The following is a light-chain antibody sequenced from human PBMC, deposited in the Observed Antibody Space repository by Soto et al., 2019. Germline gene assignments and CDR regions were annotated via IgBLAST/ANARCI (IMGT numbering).Light chain of an antibody. CDR3: QQSFVWLT. CDR2: DAS. J-gene: IGKJ4*01. Sequence: EFVLTQSPATLSLSPGERATLSCRASQSVSSSLAWYQQKPGQAPRLLIYDASNRATGTPARFSGSGSGTDFTLTISSLEPEDFAVYYCQQSFVWLTFGGGTKVAI. V-gene: IGKV3-11*01. CDR1: QSVSSS.